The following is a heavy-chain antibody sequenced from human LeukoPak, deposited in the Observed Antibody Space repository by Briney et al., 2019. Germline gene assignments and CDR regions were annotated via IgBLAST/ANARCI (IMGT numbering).Heavy chain of an antibody. J-gene: IGHJ4*02. CDR3: AVGDYYYDTRFDY. Sequence: APVKVSCKASGYTFTSYDINWVRQATGQGLEWMGWMNPNSGNTGYAQKFQGRVTMTRNTSISTAYMELSSLRSEDTAVYYCAVGDYYYDTRFDYWGQGTLVTVSS. CDR1: GYTFTSYD. V-gene: IGHV1-8*01. CDR2: MNPNSGNT. D-gene: IGHD3-22*01.